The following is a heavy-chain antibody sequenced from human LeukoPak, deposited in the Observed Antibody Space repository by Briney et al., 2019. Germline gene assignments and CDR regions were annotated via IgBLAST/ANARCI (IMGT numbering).Heavy chain of an antibody. CDR1: GFTFGDYA. CDR3: AKHSSGWPYFDY. Sequence: GGSLRLSCTASGFTFGDYAMSWFRQAPGKGLEWVSVIYSGGSTYYADSVKGRFTISRDNSKNTLYLQMNSLRAEDTAVYYCAKHSSGWPYFDYWGQGTLVTVSS. J-gene: IGHJ4*02. CDR2: IYSGGST. D-gene: IGHD6-19*01. V-gene: IGHV3-66*04.